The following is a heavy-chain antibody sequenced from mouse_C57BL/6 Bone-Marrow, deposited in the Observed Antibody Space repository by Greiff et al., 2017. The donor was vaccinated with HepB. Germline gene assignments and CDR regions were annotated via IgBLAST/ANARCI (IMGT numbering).Heavy chain of an antibody. D-gene: IGHD2-2*01. CDR3: ARSRGLRSWFAY. V-gene: IGHV1-81*01. CDR2: IYPRSGNT. CDR1: GYTFTSYG. Sequence: VQLKESGAELARPGASVKLSCKASGYTFTSYGISWVKQRTGQGLEWIGEIYPRSGNTYYNEKFKGKATLTADKSSSTAYMELRSLTSEDSAVYFCARSRGLRSWFAYWGQGTLVTVSA. J-gene: IGHJ3*01.